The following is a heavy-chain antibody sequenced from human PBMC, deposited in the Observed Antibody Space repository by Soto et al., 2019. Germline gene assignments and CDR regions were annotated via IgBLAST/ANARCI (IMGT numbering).Heavy chain of an antibody. CDR1: GGSISSYY. D-gene: IGHD3-3*01. J-gene: IGHJ4*02. Sequence: SETLSLTCTVSGGSISSYYWSWIRQPPGKGLEWIGYIYYSGSTNYNPSLKSRVTISVDTSKNQFSLKLSSVTAADTAVYYCAKTTIFGVVIIRQFDYWGQGTLVTVPS. CDR2: IYYSGST. CDR3: AKTTIFGVVIIRQFDY. V-gene: IGHV4-59*01.